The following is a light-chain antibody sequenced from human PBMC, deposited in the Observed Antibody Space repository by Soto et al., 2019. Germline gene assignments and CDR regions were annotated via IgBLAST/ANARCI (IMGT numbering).Light chain of an antibody. CDR2: SNN. Sequence: QSVLTQPPSASGTPGQTVTISCSGSSFNIGVNAVNWFQKFPGRAPQLLTNSNNQRPAVVPDRFSASKSGTSASLAISGLQSDDETDYYCAAWDDSLNGWLFGGGTKLTVL. J-gene: IGLJ3*02. CDR1: SFNIGVNA. V-gene: IGLV1-44*01. CDR3: AAWDDSLNGWL.